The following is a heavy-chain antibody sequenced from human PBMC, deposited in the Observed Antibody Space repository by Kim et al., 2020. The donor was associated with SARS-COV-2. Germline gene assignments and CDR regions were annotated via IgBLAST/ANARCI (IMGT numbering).Heavy chain of an antibody. CDR2: IDPSDSYT. CDR3: ARQNVAVAGIDY. V-gene: IGHV5-10-1*01. D-gene: IGHD6-19*01. Sequence: GESLKISCKGSGYSFTSYWISWVRQMPGKDLEWMGRIDPSDSYTNYSPSFQGHVTISADKSISTAYLQWSSLKASDTAMYYCARQNVAVAGIDYWGQGTLVTVSS. J-gene: IGHJ4*02. CDR1: GYSFTSYW.